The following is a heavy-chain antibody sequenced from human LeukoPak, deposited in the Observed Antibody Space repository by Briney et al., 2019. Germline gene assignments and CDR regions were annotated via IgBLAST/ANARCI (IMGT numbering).Heavy chain of an antibody. Sequence: ASVKVSCKASGYTFTSYGISWVRQAPGQGLEWMGWISAYNGNTNYAQKLQGRVTMTTDTSTSTAYMELRSQRSDDTAVYYCARVIAGSGSVYADYWGQGTLVTVSS. V-gene: IGHV1-18*01. CDR1: GYTFTSYG. D-gene: IGHD3-10*01. CDR2: ISAYNGNT. CDR3: ARVIAGSGSVYADY. J-gene: IGHJ4*02.